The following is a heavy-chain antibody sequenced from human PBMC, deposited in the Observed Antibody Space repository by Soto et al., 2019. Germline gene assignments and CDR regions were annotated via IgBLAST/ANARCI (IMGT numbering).Heavy chain of an antibody. Sequence: ASVKVSCKASGYTFTSYGISWVRQAPGQGLEWMGWISAYNGNTNYAQKLQGRVTLTTDTSTSTAYMELRSLRSDDTAVYYCARDLITIFGVAHSDYWGQGTLVTVSS. CDR1: GYTFTSYG. J-gene: IGHJ4*02. CDR3: ARDLITIFGVAHSDY. V-gene: IGHV1-18*01. CDR2: ISAYNGNT. D-gene: IGHD3-3*01.